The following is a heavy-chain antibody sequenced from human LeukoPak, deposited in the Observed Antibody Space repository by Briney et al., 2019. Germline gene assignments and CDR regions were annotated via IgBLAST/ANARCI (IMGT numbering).Heavy chain of an antibody. J-gene: IGHJ4*02. CDR1: GFTFSSYG. D-gene: IGHD3-10*01. V-gene: IGHV3-33*01. Sequence: GRSLRLSCVVSGFTFSSYGMHWVRQAPGKGLEWVAVIWYDGSNKYYADSVKGRFTISRDNSKNTLYLQMNSLRAEDTAVYYCARDNGATVDYWGQGTLVTVSS. CDR3: ARDNGATVDY. CDR2: IWYDGSNK.